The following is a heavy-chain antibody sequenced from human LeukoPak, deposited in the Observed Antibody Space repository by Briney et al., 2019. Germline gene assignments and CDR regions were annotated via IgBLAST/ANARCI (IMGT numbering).Heavy chain of an antibody. CDR3: ARKQQLVRGDWFDP. CDR2: IKQDGSEK. CDR1: GFTFSSYA. Sequence: GGSLRLSCATSGFTFSSYAMHWVRQAPGKGLEWVANIKQDGSEKYYVDSVKGRFTISRDNAKNSLYLQMNSLRAEDTAVYYCARKQQLVRGDWFDPWGQGTLVTVSS. V-gene: IGHV3-7*01. J-gene: IGHJ5*02. D-gene: IGHD6-13*01.